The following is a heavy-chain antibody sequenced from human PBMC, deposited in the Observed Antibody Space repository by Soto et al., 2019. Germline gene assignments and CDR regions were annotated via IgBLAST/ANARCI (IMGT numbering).Heavy chain of an antibody. J-gene: IGHJ5*02. V-gene: IGHV1-3*01. CDR2: INAGSGNT. CDR1: GYTFTSYA. Sequence: ASVKVSCKASGYTFTSYAMHWVRQAPGQRLEWMGWINAGSGNTKYSQKFQGRVTITRDTSASTAYMELSSLRSEDTAVYYCARDPSVDYYDSSGREPSGKRTLVTSSS. CDR3: ARDPSVDYYDSSGREP. D-gene: IGHD3-22*01.